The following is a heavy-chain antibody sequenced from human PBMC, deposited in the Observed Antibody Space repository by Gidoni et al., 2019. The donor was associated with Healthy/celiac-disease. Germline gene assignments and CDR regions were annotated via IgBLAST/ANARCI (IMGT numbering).Heavy chain of an antibody. CDR3: ARGRYSSSYNYYYYGMDV. J-gene: IGHJ6*02. V-gene: IGHV4-34*01. CDR1: GGSFSGYY. D-gene: IGHD6-6*01. Sequence: QVQLQQWGAGLLKPSETLSLTCAVYGGSFSGYYWRWIRQPPGKGLEWIGEINHSGSTNYNPSLKSRVTISVDTSKNQFSLKLSSVTAADTAVYYCARGRYSSSYNYYYYGMDVWGQGTTVTVSS. CDR2: INHSGST.